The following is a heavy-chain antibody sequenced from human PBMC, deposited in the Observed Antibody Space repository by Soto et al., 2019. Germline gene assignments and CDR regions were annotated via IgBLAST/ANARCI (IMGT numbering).Heavy chain of an antibody. V-gene: IGHV3-15*01. CDR1: GFTFSNAW. CDR2: IKSKTDGGTT. J-gene: IGHJ4*01. Sequence: GGSLRLSCAASGFTFSNAWMSWVRQAPGKGLEWVGRIKSKTDGGTTDYAAPVKGRFTISRDDSKNTLYLQMNSLKIEDTGVYYCTTDSRTTLPEIRFDYWGHGTQVTVSS. CDR3: TTDSRTTLPEIRFDY. D-gene: IGHD1-26*01.